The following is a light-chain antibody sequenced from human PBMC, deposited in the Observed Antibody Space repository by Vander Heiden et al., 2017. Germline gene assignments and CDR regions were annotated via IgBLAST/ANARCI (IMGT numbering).Light chain of an antibody. CDR1: QSVSSY. CDR2: DAS. CDR3: QQRSNCPLT. V-gene: IGKV3-11*01. Sequence: IVLTQSPATLSLSPGERATLSCRASQSVSSYLAWYQQKPGQAPRLLIYDASNRATGIPGRFSDSGSGNDFTLTISSLEPEDFAVYYCQQRSNCPLTFGGGTKVEIK. J-gene: IGKJ4*01.